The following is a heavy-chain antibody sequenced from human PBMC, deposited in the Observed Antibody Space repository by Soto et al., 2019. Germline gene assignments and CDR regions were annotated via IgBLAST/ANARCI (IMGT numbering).Heavy chain of an antibody. CDR2: IRQDGSEI. V-gene: IGHV3-7*03. J-gene: IGHJ4*02. CDR1: GFTFSTYW. Sequence: PGGSLRLSCAASGFTFSTYWMNWVRQAPGKGLEWVANIRQDGSEIYYVDSVRGRFTISRDNAKNSLYLQMNSLRAEDTAVYYCARVGFTNSWSLDFWGQGTLVTVSS. D-gene: IGHD6-13*01. CDR3: ARVGFTNSWSLDF.